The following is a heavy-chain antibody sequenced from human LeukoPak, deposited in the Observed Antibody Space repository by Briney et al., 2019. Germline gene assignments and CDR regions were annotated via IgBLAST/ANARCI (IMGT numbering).Heavy chain of an antibody. J-gene: IGHJ5*02. CDR1: GLTFDDYA. CDR3: ARDRAAAGTGDWFDP. D-gene: IGHD6-13*01. Sequence: PGRSLRLSCAASGLTFDDYAMHWVRQVPGKGLKWVSGISWNSGSIGYAASVRGRFTISRDNAKNSLYLQMNSLRAEDTAVYYCARDRAAAGTGDWFDPWGQGTLVTVSS. V-gene: IGHV3-9*01. CDR2: ISWNSGSI.